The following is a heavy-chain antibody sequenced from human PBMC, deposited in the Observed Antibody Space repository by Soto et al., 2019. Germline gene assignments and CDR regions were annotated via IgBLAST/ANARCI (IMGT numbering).Heavy chain of an antibody. CDR1: GYTFTSYA. D-gene: IGHD3-3*01. Sequence: ASVKVSCKASGYTFTSYAMHWVRQAPGQRLEWMGWINAGNSNTKYSQKFQGRVTITRDTSASTAYMELSSLRSEDTAVYYCAREAYDFWSGPIDYWGQGTLVTVSS. CDR3: AREAYDFWSGPIDY. V-gene: IGHV1-3*01. J-gene: IGHJ4*02. CDR2: INAGNSNT.